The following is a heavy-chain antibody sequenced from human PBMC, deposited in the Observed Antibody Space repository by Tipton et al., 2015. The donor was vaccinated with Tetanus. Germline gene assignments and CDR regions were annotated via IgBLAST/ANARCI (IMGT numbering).Heavy chain of an antibody. Sequence: LRLSCTVSGGSISSYYWSWIRQPPGKGLEWIGYIYYSGSTNYNPSLKSRVTISVDTSKNQFSLKLNSVTAADTAVYYCAREGAPRAFDIWGQGTMVTVSS. V-gene: IGHV4-59*12. CDR2: IYYSGST. J-gene: IGHJ3*02. CDR1: GGSISSYY. CDR3: AREGAPRAFDI.